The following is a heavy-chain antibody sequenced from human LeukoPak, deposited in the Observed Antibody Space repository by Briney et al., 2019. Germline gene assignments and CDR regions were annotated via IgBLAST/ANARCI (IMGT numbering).Heavy chain of an antibody. CDR1: GFTFSSYG. Sequence: GGSLRLSCAASGFTFSSYGMHWVRQAPGKGLEWVAVIWYDGSNKYYADSVKGRFTISRDNSKNTLYLQMNSLRAEDTAVYYCAREGEGCYDAFDIWGQGTMVTVSS. V-gene: IGHV3-33*01. CDR3: AREGEGCYDAFDI. J-gene: IGHJ3*02. CDR2: IWYDGSNK. D-gene: IGHD3-16*01.